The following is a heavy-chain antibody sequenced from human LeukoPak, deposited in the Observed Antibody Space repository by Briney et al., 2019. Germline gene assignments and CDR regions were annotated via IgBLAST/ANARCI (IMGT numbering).Heavy chain of an antibody. V-gene: IGHV1-2*02. Sequence: GASVEVSCKASGYTITGYYIHWVRQAPGQGLEWMGWIIPNSDGRHYAQQFQGRVTMTRDTSINTAYMKLSGLKSDDTAVYYCARAQGINYMDIWGKGTTVTVSS. CDR2: IIPNSDGR. CDR1: GYTITGYY. D-gene: IGHD3-10*01. CDR3: ARAQGINYMDI. J-gene: IGHJ6*03.